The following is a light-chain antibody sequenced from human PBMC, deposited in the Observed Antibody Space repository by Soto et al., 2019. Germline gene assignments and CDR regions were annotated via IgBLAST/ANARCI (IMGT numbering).Light chain of an antibody. J-gene: IGKJ5*01. CDR3: PQYNNWLPIT. V-gene: IGKV3-15*01. Sequence: QCHYSRSGAVGDRVTVNCGASQTISSWLAWYQQKPGQAPRLLIYGASTRATVIPARFSGSGSGTELTRTTSSLHSEDFAVYYCPQYNNWLPITFGPGTRLEIK. CDR2: GAS. CDR1: QTISSW.